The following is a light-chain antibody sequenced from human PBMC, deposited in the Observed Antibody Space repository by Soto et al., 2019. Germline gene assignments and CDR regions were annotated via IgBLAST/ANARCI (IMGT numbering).Light chain of an antibody. CDR1: QSVTTY. Sequence: EIVLTQSPATLSLSPGERANISCRASQSVTTYLAWYQQKPGQAPRLLIYGASTRATGIPARFSGSGSGTEFTLTISSLQSEDFAVYYCQQYNNWPPWTFGQGTKVDIK. J-gene: IGKJ1*01. CDR2: GAS. CDR3: QQYNNWPPWT. V-gene: IGKV3-15*01.